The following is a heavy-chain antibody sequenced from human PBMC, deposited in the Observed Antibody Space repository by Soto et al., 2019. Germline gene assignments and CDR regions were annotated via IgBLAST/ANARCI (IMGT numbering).Heavy chain of an antibody. D-gene: IGHD3-22*01. CDR3: ARQGYDSSGYCFDH. Sequence: SLTLSLTCSVSGGSITGSSYYWGWLRQPPGKGLEWIGSIYYSGSTYYNPSLKSRVTLSADTAKNQFSPKLSSVTAADTAVYYCARQGYDSSGYCFDHWGQGTPVTVSS. CDR1: GGSITGSSYY. CDR2: IYYSGST. V-gene: IGHV4-39*01. J-gene: IGHJ4*02.